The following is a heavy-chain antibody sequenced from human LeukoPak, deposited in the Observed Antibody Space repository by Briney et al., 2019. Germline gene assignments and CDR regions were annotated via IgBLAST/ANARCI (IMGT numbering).Heavy chain of an antibody. Sequence: SETLSLTCTVSGDSINIYYWTWIRQPPGKGLEWIGYIYYSGSTNYNPSLKSRVTISVDTSKNQFSLKLDSVTAADTAEYYCTRQVPYTSRPDYWGQGTLVTVSS. D-gene: IGHD2-2*01. J-gene: IGHJ4*02. V-gene: IGHV4-59*08. CDR1: GDSINIYY. CDR3: TRQVPYTSRPDY. CDR2: IYYSGST.